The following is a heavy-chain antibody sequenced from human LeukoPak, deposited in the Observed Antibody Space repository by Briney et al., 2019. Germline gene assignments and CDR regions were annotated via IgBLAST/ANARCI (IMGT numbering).Heavy chain of an antibody. CDR3: ARLPSY. Sequence: GGSLRLSCAASGVTVSSHYMTWVRQAPGKGLEWVSVIYIDGSKYYADSVKGRFTISRDHSKNTLYLRLNSLRPEDTAVYYCARLPSYWGQGTLVTVSS. CDR2: IYIDGSK. CDR1: GVTVSSHY. J-gene: IGHJ4*02. V-gene: IGHV3-66*02.